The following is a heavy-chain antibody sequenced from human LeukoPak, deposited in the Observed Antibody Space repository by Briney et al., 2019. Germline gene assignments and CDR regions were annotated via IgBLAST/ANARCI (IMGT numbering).Heavy chain of an antibody. J-gene: IGHJ3*02. V-gene: IGHV5-51*01. CDR2: IYPGDSDT. CDR1: GYRFTSYW. D-gene: IGHD3-16*01. Sequence: NRGESLKISCKSSGYRFTSYWIGWVRQMPGKGLEWMGVIYPGDSDTRYSPSFQGQVTISTDRSISTAYLQWSSLKASDSAMYYCARRGGSSGAIGHDAFEIWGQGTMVTVSS. CDR3: ARRGGSSGAIGHDAFEI.